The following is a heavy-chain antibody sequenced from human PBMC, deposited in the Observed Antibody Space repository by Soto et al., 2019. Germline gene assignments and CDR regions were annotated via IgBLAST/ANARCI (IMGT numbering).Heavy chain of an antibody. Sequence: QVQLQESGPGLVKPSETLSLTCTVSGVSISSYYWCWIRQPPGKGLEWIGYVYYSESTKHNPAPKCRVNLPLATSKNHSPLSLSAVTAADTAVSYCARATTYRSSSSYSAGGIDVWGQGTTVTVSS. CDR1: GVSISSYY. J-gene: IGHJ6*02. D-gene: IGHD3-10*01. V-gene: IGHV4-59*12. CDR3: ARATTYRSSSSYSAGGIDV. CDR2: VYYSEST.